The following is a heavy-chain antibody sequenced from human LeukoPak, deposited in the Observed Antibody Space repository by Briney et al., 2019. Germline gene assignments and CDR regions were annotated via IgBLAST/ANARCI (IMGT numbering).Heavy chain of an antibody. CDR1: GGSISSGGYS. D-gene: IGHD4-17*01. CDR3: ASGRDADYGDRNSVYDYYGMDV. J-gene: IGHJ6*02. Sequence: SETLSLTCAVSGGSISSGGYSWSWIRQPPGKGLEWIGYIYHSDGTYYNPSLKSRVTISVDRSKNQFSLNLSSVTAADTAVYYCASGRDADYGDRNSVYDYYGMDVWGQGTTVTVSS. V-gene: IGHV4-30-2*01. CDR2: IYHSDGT.